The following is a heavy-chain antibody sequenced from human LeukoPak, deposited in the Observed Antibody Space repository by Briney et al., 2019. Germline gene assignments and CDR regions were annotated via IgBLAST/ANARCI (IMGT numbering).Heavy chain of an antibody. D-gene: IGHD6-6*01. CDR3: TRDEDFYSSSSDY. CDR2: ISSSSSYI. CDR1: GFTFSSYS. Sequence: NPGGSLRLSCAASGFTFSSYSMNWVRQAPGKGLEWVSFISSSSSYIYYADSVKGRFTISRDNAKNSLYLQMNSLRDEDTAVYYCTRDEDFYSSSSDYWGQGTLVTVSS. J-gene: IGHJ4*02. V-gene: IGHV3-21*01.